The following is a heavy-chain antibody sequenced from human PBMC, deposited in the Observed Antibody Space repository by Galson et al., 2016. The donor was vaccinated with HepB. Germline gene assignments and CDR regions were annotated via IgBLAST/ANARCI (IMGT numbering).Heavy chain of an antibody. J-gene: IGHJ5*02. CDR3: ARIVGAGTLHWIDP. CDR2: VFYNGNT. CDR1: GVSIDTYY. D-gene: IGHD1-26*01. V-gene: IGHV4-59*01. Sequence: ETLSLTCTISGVSIDTYYWSWFRQPPGKGLEWIGFVFYNGNTNYNSSLKSRVTLSIDASKKHFSLRLTSVTAAATAIYYCARIVGAGTLHWIDPWGQGTLVAVSS.